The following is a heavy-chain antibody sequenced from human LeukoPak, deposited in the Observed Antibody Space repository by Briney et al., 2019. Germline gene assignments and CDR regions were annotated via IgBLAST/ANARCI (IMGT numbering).Heavy chain of an antibody. CDR3: ARAPQGASLFDY. CDR1: GFTFSSYG. J-gene: IGHJ4*02. V-gene: IGHV3-33*01. Sequence: GRSLRLSCAASGFTFSSYGMHWVRQAPGKGLEWVAVIWNDGSNKYYADSVKGRFTISRDNSKNTLYLQMNGLRAEDTAVYYCARAPQGASLFDYWGQGTLVTVSS. CDR2: IWNDGSNK.